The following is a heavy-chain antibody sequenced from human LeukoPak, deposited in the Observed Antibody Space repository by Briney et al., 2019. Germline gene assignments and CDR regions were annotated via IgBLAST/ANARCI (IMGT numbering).Heavy chain of an antibody. Sequence: PGGSLRLSCAASGFTFSSYAMSWVRQAPGKGLEWVSVISGSGSRTSYADSVKGRFAVSRDNSRNTLYLQMNSLRAEDTAVYYCAKDPGCSSTSCYTLDYWGQGTLVTVSS. J-gene: IGHJ4*02. CDR2: ISGSGSRT. CDR3: AKDPGCSSTSCYTLDY. D-gene: IGHD2-2*02. V-gene: IGHV3-23*01. CDR1: GFTFSSYA.